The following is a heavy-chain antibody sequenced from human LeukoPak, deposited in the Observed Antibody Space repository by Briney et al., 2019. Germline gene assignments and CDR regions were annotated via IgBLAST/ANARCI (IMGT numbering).Heavy chain of an antibody. CDR1: GYTFTSYA. J-gene: IGHJ6*03. V-gene: IGHV7-4-1*02. CDR2: INTNTGNP. Sequence: ASLKVSCKASGYTFTSYAMNWVRQAPGQGLEWMGWINTNTGNPTYAQGFTGRFVFSWDTSVSTAYLQISSLKAEDTAVYYCSRGYVVYAIGGVYYMDVWGKGTTVTVSS. D-gene: IGHD2-8*02. CDR3: SRGYVVYAIGGVYYMDV.